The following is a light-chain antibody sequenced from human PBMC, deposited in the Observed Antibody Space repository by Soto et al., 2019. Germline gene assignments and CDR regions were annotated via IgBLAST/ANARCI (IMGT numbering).Light chain of an antibody. CDR1: QSVSSNY. CDR2: GAS. J-gene: IGKJ3*01. Sequence: EIVLTQSPGTLSLSPGERATLSCRASQSVSSNYLTWYHQKPGQAPRLLIYGASSRATGIPDRFSGTGSVTDFNLTISRLEPEDFAVYYCQQYCSSPFNFGPGTKVDIK. V-gene: IGKV3-20*01. CDR3: QQYCSSPFN.